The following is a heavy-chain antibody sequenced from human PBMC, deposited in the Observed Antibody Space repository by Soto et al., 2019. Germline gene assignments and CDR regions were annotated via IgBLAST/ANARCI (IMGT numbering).Heavy chain of an antibody. Sequence: QVQLQQWGAGLLXPSETLSLTCAVYGGSFSGYYWSWIRQPPGKGLEWIGEINHSGSTNYNPSLKSRVTISVDTSKNQFSLKLSSVTAADTAVYYCAEGGVVVVAASYYYYGMDVWGQGTTVTVSS. J-gene: IGHJ6*02. CDR1: GGSFSGYY. V-gene: IGHV4-34*01. CDR2: INHSGST. CDR3: AEGGVVVVAASYYYYGMDV. D-gene: IGHD2-15*01.